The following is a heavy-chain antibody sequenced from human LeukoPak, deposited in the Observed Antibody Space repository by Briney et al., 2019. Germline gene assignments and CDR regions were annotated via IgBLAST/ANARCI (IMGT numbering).Heavy chain of an antibody. Sequence: SETLSLTCTVSGGSISSGDYYWSWIRQPPGKGLEWIGYIYYSGSTYYNPSLKSRITMSVDTSKNQFSLKLNSVTATDTAVYYCVTHSSAYSYFDYWGQGTLVTVSS. V-gene: IGHV4-30-4*01. CDR1: GGSISSGDYY. CDR2: IYYSGST. J-gene: IGHJ4*02. D-gene: IGHD3-22*01. CDR3: VTHSSAYSYFDY.